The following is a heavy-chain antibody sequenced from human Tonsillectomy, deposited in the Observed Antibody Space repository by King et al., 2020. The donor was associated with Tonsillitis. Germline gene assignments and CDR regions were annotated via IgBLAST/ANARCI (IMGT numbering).Heavy chain of an antibody. CDR1: GFTFSSYS. Sequence: QLVQSGGGLVKPGGSLRLSCAASGFTFSSYSMNWVRQAPGKGLEWVASISSSSSYIYYADSVKGRVSISRDNAKNSLYLHMNSLRAEDTAVYYCARGDSVPGYWGQGTLVTVSS. J-gene: IGHJ4*02. CDR3: ARGDSVPGY. V-gene: IGHV3-21*01. CDR2: ISSSSSYI.